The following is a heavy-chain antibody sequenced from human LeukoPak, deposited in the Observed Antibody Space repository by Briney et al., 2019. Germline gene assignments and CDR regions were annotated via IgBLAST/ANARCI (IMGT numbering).Heavy chain of an antibody. D-gene: IGHD4-17*01. J-gene: IGHJ6*02. CDR2: INPNSGGT. CDR3: ARDIYGDYAGMDV. V-gene: IGHV1-2*02. CDR1: GCTFTGYY. Sequence: VKVSCEASGCTFTGYYMHWVRQAPGQGLEWMGWINPNSGGTNYSQKFQGRVTMTRDTSISTAYMELSRLRSDDTAVYYCARDIYGDYAGMDVWGQGTTVTVSS.